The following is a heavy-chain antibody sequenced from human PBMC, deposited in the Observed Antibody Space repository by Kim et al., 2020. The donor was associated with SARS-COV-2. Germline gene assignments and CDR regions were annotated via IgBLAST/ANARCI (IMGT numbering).Heavy chain of an antibody. CDR1: GGTFSSYA. J-gene: IGHJ4*02. D-gene: IGHD3-22*01. Sequence: SVKVSCKASGGTFSSYAISWVRQAPGQGLEWMGRIIPILGIANYAQKFQGRVTITADKSTSTAYMELSSLRSEDTAVYYCARDYSSGYYYDFDYWGQGTLVTVSS. V-gene: IGHV1-69*04. CDR3: ARDYSSGYYYDFDY. CDR2: IIPILGIA.